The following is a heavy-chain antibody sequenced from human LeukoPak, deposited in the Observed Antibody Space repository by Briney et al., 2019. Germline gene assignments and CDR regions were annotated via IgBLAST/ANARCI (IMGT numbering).Heavy chain of an antibody. J-gene: IGHJ4*02. Sequence: PGGSLRLSCAASGFTFSSYAMHWVRQAPGKGLEWVAVISYDGSNKYYADSVKGRFTISRDNSKNTLRLQMNSLRAEDTAVYYCARGGIAVAGTAVDYWGQGTLVTVSS. V-gene: IGHV3-30-3*01. CDR1: GFTFSSYA. D-gene: IGHD6-19*01. CDR3: ARGGIAVAGTAVDY. CDR2: ISYDGSNK.